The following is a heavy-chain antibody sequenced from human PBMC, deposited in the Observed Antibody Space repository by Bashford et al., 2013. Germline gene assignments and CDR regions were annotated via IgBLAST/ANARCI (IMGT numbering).Heavy chain of an antibody. CDR2: ISDYNGYT. D-gene: IGHD3-10*01. CDR1: GYSFSTHG. V-gene: IGHV1-18*01. J-gene: IGHJ6*02. Sequence: VASVKVSCKASGYSFSTHGISWVRQAPGQGLEWMGWISDYNGYTKYAQKFQGRVSMTTNTDTKTAYMELRSLRPDDTAVYYCAREGYYSWFGDFSRPSGAYYGMDVVGPRDHGHRLL. CDR3: AREGYYSWFGDFSRPSGAYYGMDV.